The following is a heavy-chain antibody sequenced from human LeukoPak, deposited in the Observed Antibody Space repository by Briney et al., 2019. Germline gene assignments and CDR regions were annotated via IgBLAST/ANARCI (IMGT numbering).Heavy chain of an antibody. D-gene: IGHD4-17*01. J-gene: IGHJ4*02. CDR3: ARGDGDYGDYVLDY. CDR1: GGSISSSSYY. V-gene: IGHV4-39*07. CDR2: INHSGST. Sequence: SETLSLTCTVSGGSISSSSYYWGWIRQPPGKGLEWIGEINHSGSTNYNPSLKSRVTISVDTSKNQFSLKLSSVTAADTAVYYCARGDGDYGDYVLDYWGQGTLVTVSS.